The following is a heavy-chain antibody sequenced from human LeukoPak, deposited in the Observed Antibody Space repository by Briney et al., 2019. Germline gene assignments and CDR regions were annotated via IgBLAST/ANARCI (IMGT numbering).Heavy chain of an antibody. V-gene: IGHV1-69*13. CDR3: ATVYSGSYYFDY. CDR2: FIPIFRAA. J-gene: IGHJ4*02. CDR1: GGTFSSDA. D-gene: IGHD1-26*01. Sequence: GAXVKVSCKASGGTFSSDAISWVRQAPGQGLEGVGVFIPIFRAANYAQELQGRVTITANESASAVYMELSSLRSDDTAVYYCATVYSGSYYFDYWGQGTLVTVSS.